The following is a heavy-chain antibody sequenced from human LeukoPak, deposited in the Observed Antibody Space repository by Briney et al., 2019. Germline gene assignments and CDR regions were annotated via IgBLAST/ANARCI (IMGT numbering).Heavy chain of an antibody. CDR1: GFTFSSYG. J-gene: IGHJ4*02. CDR3: AKPRRGYNYGYYCDY. D-gene: IGHD5-24*01. V-gene: IGHV3-33*06. CDR2: IWYDGSNK. Sequence: GSLRLSCAASGFTFSSYGMHWVRQAPGKGLEWVAVIWYDGSNKYYADSVKGRFTISRDNVKNTLYLQLNSLRAEDTAVYYCAKPRRGYNYGYYCDYWGQGTLVTVSS.